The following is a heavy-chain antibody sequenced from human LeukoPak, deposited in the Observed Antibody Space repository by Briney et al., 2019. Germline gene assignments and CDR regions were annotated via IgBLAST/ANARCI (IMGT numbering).Heavy chain of an antibody. CDR3: AKDMRSSGWYAPFDY. CDR2: INHNGNVN. V-gene: IGHV3-7*03. Sequence: PGGSLRLSCAASGFTFSSYWMNWARQAPGKGLEWVASINHNGNVNYYVDSVKGRFTISRDNAKNSLYLQMNSLRAEDTALYYCAKDMRSSGWYAPFDYWGQGTLVTVSS. D-gene: IGHD6-19*01. CDR1: GFTFSSYW. J-gene: IGHJ4*02.